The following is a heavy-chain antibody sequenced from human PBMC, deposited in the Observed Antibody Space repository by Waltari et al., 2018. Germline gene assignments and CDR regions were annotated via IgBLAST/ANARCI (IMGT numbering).Heavy chain of an antibody. CDR1: GFTVSSNY. D-gene: IGHD2-15*01. CDR2: IYSGGST. V-gene: IGHV3-53*02. J-gene: IGHJ3*02. CDR3: AREGGNTDDDAFDI. Sequence: EVQLVETGGGLIQPGGSLRLSCAASGFTVSSNYMSWVRQAPGKGLEWVSVIYSGGSTYYADSVKCRFTISRDNSKNTLYLQMNSLRAEDTAVYYCAREGGNTDDDAFDIWGQGTMVTVSS.